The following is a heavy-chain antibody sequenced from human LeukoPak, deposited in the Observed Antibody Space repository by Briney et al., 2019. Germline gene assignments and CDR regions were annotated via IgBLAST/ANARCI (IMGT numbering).Heavy chain of an antibody. J-gene: IGHJ6*03. CDR2: IRDDGSNK. CDR1: GFTFSSYG. CDR3: AKTQTGYYYYMDV. Sequence: GGSLRLSCAASGFTFSSYGMHWVRQAPGKGLEWVAFIRDDGSNKYYADSVKGRFTISRDNSKNTLYLQMNSLRAEDTAVYYCAKTQTGYYYYMDVWGKGTTVTISS. V-gene: IGHV3-30*02.